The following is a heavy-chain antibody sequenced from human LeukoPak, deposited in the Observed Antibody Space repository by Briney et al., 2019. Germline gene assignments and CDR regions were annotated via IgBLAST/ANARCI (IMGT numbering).Heavy chain of an antibody. V-gene: IGHV3-15*01. D-gene: IGHD3-10*01. CDR1: GFTFSNAW. J-gene: IGHJ4*02. Sequence: GGSLRLSCAAFGFTFSNAWMSWVRQTPGKGLEWVGRIKSKTDGGTTDYVAPVKGRFTISRDDSKNTLYLQMNSLKSEDTAVYYCTTDYGSGSYRYFNYWGQGTLVTVSS. CDR2: IKSKTDGGTT. CDR3: TTDYGSGSYRYFNY.